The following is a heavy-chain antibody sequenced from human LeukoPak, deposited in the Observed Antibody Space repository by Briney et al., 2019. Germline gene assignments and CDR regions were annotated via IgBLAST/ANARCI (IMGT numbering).Heavy chain of an antibody. CDR2: IYHAGST. CDR1: GASISSSNW. CDR3: ARSAAVTGQFDF. Sequence: PSETLSLTCTVSGASISSSNWWTWVRQPPGEALEWIGEIYHAGSTKYNPSLRSRLTISVDKSKNSFSLSLTSVTAADTAFYYCARSAAVTGQFDFWGPGTLVTVSS. D-gene: IGHD6-19*01. J-gene: IGHJ4*02. V-gene: IGHV4-4*02.